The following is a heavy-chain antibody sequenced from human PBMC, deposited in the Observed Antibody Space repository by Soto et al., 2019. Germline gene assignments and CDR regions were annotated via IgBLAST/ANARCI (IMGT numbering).Heavy chain of an antibody. Sequence: QVLLQESGPGLVKPSQTLSLTCTVSGASINSDDYYWNWIRQPPGKGLEWIGSIYYSGSAYYNPALSSRLSLSVDTSKNQFSLSLTSVTAADTAIYYCARDAGGAYGDYGIDGFDIWGQGAMVAVSS. V-gene: IGHV4-30-4*01. D-gene: IGHD4-17*01. CDR2: IYYSGSA. J-gene: IGHJ3*02. CDR1: GASINSDDYY. CDR3: ARDAGGAYGDYGIDGFDI.